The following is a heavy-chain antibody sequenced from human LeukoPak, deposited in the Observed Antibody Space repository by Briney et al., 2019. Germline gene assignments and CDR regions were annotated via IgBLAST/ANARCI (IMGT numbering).Heavy chain of an antibody. V-gene: IGHV3-9*01. D-gene: IGHD1-26*01. J-gene: IGHJ4*02. Sequence: GGSLRLSCAASGFTFDDYAMHWVRQAPGKGLEWVSGISWNSGSIGYADSVKGRFTISRDNAKSSLYLQMNSLRAEDTAVYYCAKSGTFFLYYFDYWGQGTLVTVSS. CDR3: AKSGTFFLYYFDY. CDR2: ISWNSGSI. CDR1: GFTFDDYA.